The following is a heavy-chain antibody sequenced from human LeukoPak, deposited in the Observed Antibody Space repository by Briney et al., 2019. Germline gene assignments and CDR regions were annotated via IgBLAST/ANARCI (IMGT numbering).Heavy chain of an antibody. CDR1: GFTFSSYA. Sequence: GGSLRLSCAASGFTFSSYAMHWVCQAPGKGLEWVAVISYDGSNKYYADSVKGRFTISRDNSKNTLYLQMNSLRAEDTAVYYCGRSPITIFGVVPFDYWGQGTLVTVSS. V-gene: IGHV3-30*04. D-gene: IGHD3-3*01. J-gene: IGHJ4*02. CDR3: GRSPITIFGVVPFDY. CDR2: ISYDGSNK.